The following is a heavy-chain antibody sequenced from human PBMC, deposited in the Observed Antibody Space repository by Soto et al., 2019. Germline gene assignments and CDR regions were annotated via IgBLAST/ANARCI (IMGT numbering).Heavy chain of an antibody. D-gene: IGHD6-13*01. J-gene: IGHJ4*02. CDR2: LYHSGTT. CDR1: GASIRTYY. Sequence: ETLSLTCSVSGASIRTYYWTWIRQPPGRELEWIAYLYHSGTTNYNPSVRSRVTISVDTSKNQFTLQLTSVTAADTAVYYCATSYGNAWYTFWGQGTQVTVSS. V-gene: IGHV4-59*08. CDR3: ATSYGNAWYTF.